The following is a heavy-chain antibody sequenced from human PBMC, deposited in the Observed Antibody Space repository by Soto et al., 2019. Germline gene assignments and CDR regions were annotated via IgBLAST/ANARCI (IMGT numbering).Heavy chain of an antibody. Sequence: PGGSLRLSCAASGFTFSNHAMSWVRQAPGKGLEWVATIWFDGKNKAYGESVKGRFTVSRDNSKNMLYLQMDSLGVEDTAVYYCAREEIQIWSYVGSFDDWGQGTVVTVSS. V-gene: IGHV3-33*08. CDR2: IWFDGKNK. CDR3: AREEIQIWSYVGSFDD. CDR1: GFTFSNHA. D-gene: IGHD5-18*01. J-gene: IGHJ4*02.